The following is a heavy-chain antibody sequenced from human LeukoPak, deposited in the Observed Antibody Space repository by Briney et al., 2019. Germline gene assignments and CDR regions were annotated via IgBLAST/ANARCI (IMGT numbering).Heavy chain of an antibody. D-gene: IGHD4-17*01. CDR1: GFTFSSYS. CDR2: ISSSSSYI. V-gene: IGHV3-21*01. CDR3: ATGDYGAFDI. Sequence: NPGGSLRLSCAASGFTFSSYSMNWVRQAPGKGLEWVSSISSSSSYIYYVDSVKGRFTISRDNAKNSLYLQMNSLRAEDTAVYYCATGDYGAFDIWGQGTMVTVSS. J-gene: IGHJ3*02.